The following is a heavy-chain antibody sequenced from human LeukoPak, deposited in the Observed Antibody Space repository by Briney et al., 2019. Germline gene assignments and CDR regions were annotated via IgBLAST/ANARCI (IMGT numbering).Heavy chain of an antibody. CDR1: GYAFSAYY. Sequence: ASVKVSCKASGYAFSAYYMHWVRQAPGQGLEWMGWLNPQTGDTHFAQKFQGRVTFTRDTSISTAYMAMSRLRSDDTAVYYCARGYCSSTSCYPTAPYYYYYYMDVWGKGTTVTVSS. CDR2: LNPQTGDT. CDR3: ARGYCSSTSCYPTAPYYYYYYMDV. V-gene: IGHV1-2*02. J-gene: IGHJ6*03. D-gene: IGHD2-2*01.